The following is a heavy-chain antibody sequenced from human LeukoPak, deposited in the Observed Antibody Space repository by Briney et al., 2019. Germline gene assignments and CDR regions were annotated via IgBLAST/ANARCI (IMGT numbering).Heavy chain of an antibody. Sequence: SETLSLTCTVSGGSISSSSYYWGWIRQPPGKGLEWIGSIYYSGSTYYNPSLKSRVTISVDTSKNQFSLKLSSVTAADTAVYYCARLGEVMAANDYWGQGTLVTVSS. CDR2: IYYSGST. J-gene: IGHJ4*02. CDR1: GGSISSSSYY. D-gene: IGHD2-21*01. CDR3: ARLGEVMAANDY. V-gene: IGHV4-39*01.